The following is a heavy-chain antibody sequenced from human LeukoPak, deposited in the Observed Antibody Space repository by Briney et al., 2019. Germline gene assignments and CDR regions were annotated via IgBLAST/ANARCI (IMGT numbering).Heavy chain of an antibody. J-gene: IGHJ3*02. V-gene: IGHV3-23*01. D-gene: IGHD3-10*01. CDR2: ISVRGDAT. CDR1: GFTFSNYA. Sequence: LTGGSLRLSCAASGFTFSNYAMSWVRQAPGKGLEWVSAISVRGDATYYADPVKGRFTISRDSSKNTVHLQMDSLRAEDTALYHCARVSVVRGVSDAFDIWGQGTMVTVSS. CDR3: ARVSVVRGVSDAFDI.